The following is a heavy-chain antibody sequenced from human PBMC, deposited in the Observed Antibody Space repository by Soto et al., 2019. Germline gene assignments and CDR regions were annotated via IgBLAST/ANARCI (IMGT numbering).Heavy chain of an antibody. CDR3: ARSLRFLEWPNWFDP. D-gene: IGHD3-3*01. J-gene: IGHJ5*02. CDR2: IIPIFGTA. CDR1: GGTFSSYA. V-gene: IGHV1-69*01. Sequence: QVQLVQSGAEVKKPGSSVKVSCKASGGTFSSYAISWVRQAPRQGLEWMGGIIPIFGTANYAQKFQGRVTITADESTSTAYMELSSLRSEDTAVYYCARSLRFLEWPNWFDPWGQGTLVTVSS.